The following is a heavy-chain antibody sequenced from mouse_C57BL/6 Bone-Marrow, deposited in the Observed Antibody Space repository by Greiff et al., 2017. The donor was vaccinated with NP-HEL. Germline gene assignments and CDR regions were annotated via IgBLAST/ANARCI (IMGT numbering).Heavy chain of an antibody. V-gene: IGHV5-4*01. CDR3: AREGVYYDYDGYFDV. D-gene: IGHD2-4*01. Sequence: EVQVVESGGGLVKPGGSLKLSCAASGFTFSSYAMSWVRQTPEKRLEWVATISDGGSYTYYPDNVKGRFTISRDNAKNNLYLQMSHLKSEDTAMYYCAREGVYYDYDGYFDVWGTGTTVTVSS. J-gene: IGHJ1*03. CDR2: ISDGGSYT. CDR1: GFTFSSYA.